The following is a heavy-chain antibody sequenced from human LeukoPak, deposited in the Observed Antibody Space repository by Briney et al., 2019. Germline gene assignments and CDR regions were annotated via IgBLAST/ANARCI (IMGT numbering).Heavy chain of an antibody. V-gene: IGHV1-69*05. CDR2: IIPIFGTA. CDR3: ARVYGSDYDFRGAFDI. J-gene: IGHJ3*02. CDR1: GGTFSSYA. Sequence: SVKVSCKASGGTFSSYATSWVRQAPGQGLEWMGGIIPIFGTANYAQKFQGRVAMTTDTSTSTAYMELRSLRSDDTAVYYCARVYGSDYDFRGAFDIWGQGTMVTVSS. D-gene: IGHD5-12*01.